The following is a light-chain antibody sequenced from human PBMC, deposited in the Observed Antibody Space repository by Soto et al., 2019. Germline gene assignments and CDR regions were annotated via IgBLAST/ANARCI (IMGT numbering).Light chain of an antibody. CDR1: QSVSSN. CDR2: GAS. J-gene: IGKJ1*01. CDR3: QQYGTSIQT. V-gene: IGKV3-15*01. Sequence: EIVMTQSPATLSVSPGERATLSCRASQSVSSNLAWYQQKPGQAPRLLIYGASTRAAGIPARFSGGGSGTDFTLTISRLEPEDFAVYYCQQYGTSIQTFGQGTKVDIK.